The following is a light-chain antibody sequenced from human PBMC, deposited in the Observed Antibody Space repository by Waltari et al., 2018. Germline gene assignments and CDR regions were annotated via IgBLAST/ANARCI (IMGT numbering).Light chain of an antibody. CDR3: GAWDDGVKEWV. V-gene: IGLV1-44*01. CDR1: IYTIGIHT. Sequence: QSVLTQPPSASGTPGRRVTISCSGTIYTIGIHTVNWYPQFQGSAPKLLIFSTTQRPSGVPDRFSASKSGTSASLAINGLQAADEADYYCGAWDDGVKEWVFGGGTKLTVL. J-gene: IGLJ3*02. CDR2: STT.